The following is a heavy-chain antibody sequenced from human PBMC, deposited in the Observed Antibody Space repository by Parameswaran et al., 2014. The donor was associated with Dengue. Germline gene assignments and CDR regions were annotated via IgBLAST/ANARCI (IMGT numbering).Heavy chain of an antibody. CDR2: IDWDDDK. CDR3: AHTMTTGYYYYMDV. D-gene: IGHD4-11*01. Sequence: RWIRQPPGKALEWLALIDWDDDKYYSTSLKTRLTISKDTSKNQVVLTMTNMDPVDTATYYCAHTMTTGYYYYMDVWGKGTTVTVSS. J-gene: IGHJ6*03. V-gene: IGHV2-70*01.